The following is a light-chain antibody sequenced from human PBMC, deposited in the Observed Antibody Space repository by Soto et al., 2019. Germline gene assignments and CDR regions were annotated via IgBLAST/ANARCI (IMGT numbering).Light chain of an antibody. Sequence: QLVLTQSPSASASLGASVKLTCTLSSGHSSNAIAWHQQQPQKGPRFLMKLNSDGSHSKGDGIPDRFSGSSSGAERDLTISSLQSEDEADYYCPTWGTGIRAFGGGTKLTVL. V-gene: IGLV4-69*01. CDR2: LNSDGSH. CDR3: PTWGTGIRA. J-gene: IGLJ2*01. CDR1: SGHSSNA.